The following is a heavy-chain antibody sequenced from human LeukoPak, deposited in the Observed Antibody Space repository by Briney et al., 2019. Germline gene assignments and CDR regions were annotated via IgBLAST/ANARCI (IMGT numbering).Heavy chain of an antibody. CDR2: IYYSGST. CDR3: ARGQRGLPY. J-gene: IGHJ4*02. D-gene: IGHD3/OR15-3a*01. Sequence: KPSETLSLTYTVSGGSISSYYWSWIRQPPGKGLEWIGNIYYSGSTDSNPSLKSRVTFSVDTSKNQFSLKLTSVTAADTAMYYCARGQRGLPYWGQGTLVTVSS. CDR1: GGSISSYY. V-gene: IGHV4-59*01.